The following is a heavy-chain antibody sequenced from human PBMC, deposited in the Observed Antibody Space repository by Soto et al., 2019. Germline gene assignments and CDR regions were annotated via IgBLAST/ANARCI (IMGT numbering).Heavy chain of an antibody. CDR2: IYYSGST. J-gene: IGHJ4*02. CDR3: ARTTAGFDY. V-gene: IGHV4-59*01. CDR1: GGSISSYY. D-gene: IGHD4-17*01. Sequence: SSETLSLTCTVSGGSISSYYWSWIRQPPGKGLEWIGYIYYSGSTDYNPSLKSRVTISVDTSKNQFSLKLSSVTAADTAVYYCARTTAGFDYRGQGTLVTVSS.